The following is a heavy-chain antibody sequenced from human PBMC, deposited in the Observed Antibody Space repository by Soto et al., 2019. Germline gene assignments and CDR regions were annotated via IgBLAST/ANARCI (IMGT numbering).Heavy chain of an antibody. J-gene: IGHJ5*02. CDR2: IYYSGST. CDR3: ATSNWFDP. Sequence: QLQLQESGPGLVKPSETLSLTCTVSGGSISSRGYYWGWIRQPPGKGLEWIGTIYYSGSTYYNPSLKRRVTISVYTSKNQFSLKLSSVTAADTAVYYCATSNWFDPWGQGTLVTVSS. V-gene: IGHV4-39*01. CDR1: GGSISSRGYY.